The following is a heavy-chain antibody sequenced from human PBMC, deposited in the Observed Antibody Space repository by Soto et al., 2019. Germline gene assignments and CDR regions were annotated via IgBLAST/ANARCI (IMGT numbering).Heavy chain of an antibody. V-gene: IGHV1-3*01. Sequence: ASVKVSCKASGYTFTSYAMHWVRQAPGQRLEWMGWINAGNGNTKYSQKFQGRVTITRNTSASTAYMELSSLRSEDTAVYYCARGLRAYDYIWGSYRSQDAFDIWGQGTMVTVSS. J-gene: IGHJ3*02. D-gene: IGHD3-16*02. CDR3: ARGLRAYDYIWGSYRSQDAFDI. CDR1: GYTFTSYA. CDR2: INAGNGNT.